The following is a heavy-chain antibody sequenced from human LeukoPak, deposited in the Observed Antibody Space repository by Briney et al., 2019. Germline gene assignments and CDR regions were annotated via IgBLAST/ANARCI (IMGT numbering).Heavy chain of an antibody. CDR3: ARHIVVVPAAMRNPFDY. CDR1: GHSITSDHY. J-gene: IGHJ4*02. Sequence: PSETLSLTCTVSGHSITSDHYWAWVRQPPGKGLEWIGSIHHTGSTYYNPALTSRITISVDTSKNQFSLKLSSVTAADTAVYYCARHIVVVPAAMRNPFDYWGQGTLVTVSS. D-gene: IGHD2-2*01. V-gene: IGHV4-38-2*02. CDR2: IHHTGST.